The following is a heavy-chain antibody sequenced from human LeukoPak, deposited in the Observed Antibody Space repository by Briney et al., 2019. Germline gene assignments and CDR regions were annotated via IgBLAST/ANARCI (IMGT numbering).Heavy chain of an antibody. D-gene: IGHD2-21*02. CDR3: ARHGPVVTATDAFDI. V-gene: IGHV4-39*01. Sequence: SETLSLTCTVSGGSITVNTYYCAWIRQAPGRGLEWIGSVYYSGRTDYNPSLKSRVTISIDTSENQLSLRLASVTAADTAVYYCARHGPVVTATDAFDIWGQGTLVTVSS. CDR2: VYYSGRT. CDR1: GGSITVNTYY. J-gene: IGHJ3*02.